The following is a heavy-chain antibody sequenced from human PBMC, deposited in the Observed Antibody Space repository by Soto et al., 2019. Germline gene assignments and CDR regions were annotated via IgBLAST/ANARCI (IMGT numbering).Heavy chain of an antibody. CDR2: IYYSGST. CDR1: GGSISSYY. J-gene: IGHJ6*02. CDR3: ARDSYDILTGQYFYYYHAMDV. V-gene: IGHV4-59*01. Sequence: PSETLSLTCTVSGGSISSYYWSWIRQPPGKGLEWIGYIYYSGSTNYNPSLKSRVTISVDTSKNQFSLKLSSVTAADTAVYYCARDSYDILTGQYFYYYHAMDVWGQGTTVTVSS. D-gene: IGHD3-9*01.